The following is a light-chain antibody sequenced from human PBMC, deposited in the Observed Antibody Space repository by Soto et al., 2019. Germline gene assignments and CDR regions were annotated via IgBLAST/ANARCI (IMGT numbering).Light chain of an antibody. V-gene: IGKV3-15*01. J-gene: IGKJ5*01. Sequence: VMTQSPASLSASPGERVTLSCRASQNIRSSLAWYHQRPGQAPRLLIYDASTRATGIPPRFSGGGSGTEFTVTISSLQSEDFAIYYCQQYNNWPLITFGQGTRLEIK. CDR1: QNIRSS. CDR2: DAS. CDR3: QQYNNWPLIT.